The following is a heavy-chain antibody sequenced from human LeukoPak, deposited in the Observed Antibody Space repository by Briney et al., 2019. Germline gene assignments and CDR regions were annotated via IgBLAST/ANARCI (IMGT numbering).Heavy chain of an antibody. J-gene: IGHJ4*02. CDR3: ARTTVTTVDY. Sequence: PSETLSLTCTVSGGSISSYYWSWIRQPPGKGLKWIGYIYYSGSTNYNPSLKSRVTISVDTSKNQFSLKLSSVTAADTAVYYCARTTVTTVDYWGQGTLVTVSS. CDR2: IYYSGST. V-gene: IGHV4-59*01. CDR1: GGSISSYY. D-gene: IGHD4-17*01.